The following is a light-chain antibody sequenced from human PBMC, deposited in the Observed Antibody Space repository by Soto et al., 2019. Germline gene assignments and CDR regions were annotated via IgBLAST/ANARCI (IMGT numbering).Light chain of an antibody. CDR1: QSVSSK. Sequence: EVVLGQSPGTGAWSPGTGATLSCRASQSVSSKLAWYQQKPGQAPRLLIYGASTRATGIPARFSGSGSGTEFTLTISSLQSEDFAVYYCQQYTNCPPIPFGQGTRPAIK. V-gene: IGKV3-15*01. CDR3: QQYTNCPPIP. J-gene: IGKJ5*01. CDR2: GAS.